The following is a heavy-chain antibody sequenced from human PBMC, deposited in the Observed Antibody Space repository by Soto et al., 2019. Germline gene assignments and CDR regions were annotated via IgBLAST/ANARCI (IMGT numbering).Heavy chain of an antibody. J-gene: IGHJ4*02. Sequence: QVQLVQSGAEVKKPGASVKVSCKASGYTFTSYGISWVRQAPGQGLEWIGWISAYNGNTNYAQKLQGRVTMTTDKSPRSAYIELRSLRSDDTAVYYCSRVSSILIMITFGGGFDYWGQGTLVTVSS. D-gene: IGHD3-16*01. V-gene: IGHV1-18*01. CDR3: SRVSSILIMITFGGGFDY. CDR1: GYTFTSYG. CDR2: ISAYNGNT.